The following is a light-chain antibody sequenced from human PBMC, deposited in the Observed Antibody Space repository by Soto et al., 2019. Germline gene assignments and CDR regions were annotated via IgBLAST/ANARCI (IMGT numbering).Light chain of an antibody. J-gene: IGKJ4*01. CDR3: QQRTIWLT. V-gene: IGKV3-11*01. CDR1: QSVTWY. Sequence: EIVLTQSPATLSLSPGERATLSCRASQSVTWYLAWYQQKPGQAPRLLIYDATNRATGIPARFSGSGSGTDFTLTISSLEPEDFAVYYCQQRTIWLTCGGGTRVEI. CDR2: DAT.